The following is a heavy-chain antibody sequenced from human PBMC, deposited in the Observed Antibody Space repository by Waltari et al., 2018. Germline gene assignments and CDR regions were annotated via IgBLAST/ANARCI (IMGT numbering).Heavy chain of an antibody. CDR3: VRMARASSRDSYRANFDL. D-gene: IGHD2-21*01. J-gene: IGHJ2*01. V-gene: IGHV3-74*01. CDR1: GFTFSSHW. Sequence: EEQVVESGGGLVQPGGSLRLSCAASGFTFSSHWMHWVRQAPGKGLVWGSRTNSDGESTSYADAVKGRFTISRDNAKNTLYLQMNSLRAEDTAVYYGVRMARASSRDSYRANFDLWGRGTLVTVSS. CDR2: TNSDGEST.